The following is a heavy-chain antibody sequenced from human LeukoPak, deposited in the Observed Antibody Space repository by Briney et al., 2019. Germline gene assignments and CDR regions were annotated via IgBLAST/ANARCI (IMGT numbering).Heavy chain of an antibody. J-gene: IGHJ4*02. V-gene: IGHV1-2*02. D-gene: IGHD5-18*01. CDR3: ARDESSVVDTATGIDY. CDR2: INPNSGGT. CDR1: GYTFTDCY. Sequence: APVKVSCKASGYTFTDCYMHWVRQAPGQGLEWMGWINPNSGGTNYAQKFQGRVTMTRDTSISTAYMELSRLRSDDTAVYYCARDESSVVDTATGIDYWGQGTLVTVSS.